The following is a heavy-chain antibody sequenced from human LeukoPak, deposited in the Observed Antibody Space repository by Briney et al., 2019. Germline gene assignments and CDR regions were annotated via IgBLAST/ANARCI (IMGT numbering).Heavy chain of an antibody. D-gene: IGHD3-10*02. V-gene: IGHV3-48*04. CDR2: ISSSGSTI. CDR3: AELGITMIGGV. CDR1: GFTFSSSG. J-gene: IGHJ6*04. Sequence: PGESPRLSCEASGFTFSSSGMNWVRQAPGKGLEWVSYISSSGSTIYYADSVKGRFTISRDNAKNSLYLQMNSLRAEDTAVYYCAELGITMIGGVWGKGTTVTISS.